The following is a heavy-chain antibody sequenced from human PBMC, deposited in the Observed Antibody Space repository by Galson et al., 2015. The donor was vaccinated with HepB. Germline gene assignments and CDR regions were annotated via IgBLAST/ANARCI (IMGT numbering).Heavy chain of an antibody. CDR3: ARRETQAVAFDI. V-gene: IGHV1-2*04. J-gene: IGHJ3*02. Sequence: SVKVSCKASGFIFTGYYLHWVRQAPGQGLEWMGWVNPNSGDTNYAQKFQGCVTLTRDTSITTAYMELIRLKSDDTAVYYCARRETQAVAFDIWGQGTMVTVSS. D-gene: IGHD6-19*01. CDR1: GFIFTGYY. CDR2: VNPNSGDT.